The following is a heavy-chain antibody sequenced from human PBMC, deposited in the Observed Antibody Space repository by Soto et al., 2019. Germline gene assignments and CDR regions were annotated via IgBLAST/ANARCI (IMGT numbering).Heavy chain of an antibody. CDR3: AKGRGYCMSTSCYVGSDY. J-gene: IGHJ4*02. Sequence: EVQQLESGGGLVQPGGSLRLSCAASGFTFSSYAMSWVRQAPGKGLEWVSAISGSGGSTYYADSVKGRFTISRDNSKNTLYLQMNSLRAEDTAVYYCAKGRGYCMSTSCYVGSDYWGQGTLVTVSS. V-gene: IGHV3-23*01. CDR2: ISGSGGST. D-gene: IGHD2-2*01. CDR1: GFTFSSYA.